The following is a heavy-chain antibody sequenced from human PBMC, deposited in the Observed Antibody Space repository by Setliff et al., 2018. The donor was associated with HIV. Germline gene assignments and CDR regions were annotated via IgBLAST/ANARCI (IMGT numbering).Heavy chain of an antibody. V-gene: IGHV1-8*01. Sequence: ASVKVSCKPSGHTFTNYDIHWMRRATGQGLEWMGWMNPNSGVSGYALKFHDRVTMTRDTSITTAYMELSSLTSEDTAVYYCAKGKGVGGVIITGGLDVWGQGTTVTVSS. J-gene: IGHJ6*02. CDR2: MNPNSGVS. D-gene: IGHD3-10*01. CDR1: GHTFTNYD. CDR3: AKGKGVGGVIITGGLDV.